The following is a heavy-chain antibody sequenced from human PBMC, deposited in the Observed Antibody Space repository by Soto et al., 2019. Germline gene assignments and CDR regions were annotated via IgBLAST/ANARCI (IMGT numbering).Heavy chain of an antibody. V-gene: IGHV4-59*01. J-gene: IGHJ6*03. CDR1: GGSISSYY. D-gene: IGHD2-2*01. CDR2: IYYSGST. Sequence: SETLSLTCTVSGGSISSYYWSWIRQPPGKGLEWIGYIYYSGSTNYNPSLKSRVTISVDTSRTQFSLKLSSVTAADTAVYYCARTSCYACYYYYYMDVWGKGTTVTVSS. CDR3: ARTSCYACYYYYYMDV.